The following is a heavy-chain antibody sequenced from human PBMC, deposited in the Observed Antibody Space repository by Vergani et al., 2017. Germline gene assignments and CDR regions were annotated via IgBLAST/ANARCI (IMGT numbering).Heavy chain of an antibody. J-gene: IGHJ4*02. CDR3: ARDRWLVNWGYYFDY. CDR2: IYTSGST. V-gene: IGHV4-4*07. Sequence: QVQLQESGPGLVKPSETLSLTCTVSGGSISSYYWSWIRQPAGKGLEWIGRIYTSGSTNYNPSLKSRVTMSVDTSKNQFSLKLSSVTAADTAVYYCARDRWLVNWGYYFDYWGQGTLVTVSS. CDR1: GGSISSYY. D-gene: IGHD6-19*01.